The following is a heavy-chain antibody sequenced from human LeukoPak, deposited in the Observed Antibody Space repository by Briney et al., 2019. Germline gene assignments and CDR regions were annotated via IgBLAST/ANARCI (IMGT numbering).Heavy chain of an antibody. D-gene: IGHD5-18*01. Sequence: EASVKLCCKSSGYTFTTYGITWVGQAPGQGIEWMGWISTYNGNTNSAQKLQGRVTMTTDTSTSTAYMELRSLRSDDTAMYYCARDRMDTGTYFDYWGQGTLVTVSS. CDR1: GYTFTTYG. V-gene: IGHV1-18*01. CDR3: ARDRMDTGTYFDY. J-gene: IGHJ4*02. CDR2: ISTYNGNT.